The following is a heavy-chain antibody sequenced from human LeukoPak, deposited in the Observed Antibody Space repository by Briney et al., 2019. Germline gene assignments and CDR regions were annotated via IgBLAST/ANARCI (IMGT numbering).Heavy chain of an antibody. CDR3: ARGVTYYDILTGLNWFDP. V-gene: IGHV3-7*03. D-gene: IGHD3-9*01. CDR1: GFTFSSSW. Sequence: GGSLRLSCAASGFTFSSSWMTWVRQAPGKGLEWVASINQDGGEIHYVDSVKGRFTISRDNAKNSLYLQMNSLTAADTAVYYCARGVTYYDILTGLNWFDPWAREPWSPSPQ. J-gene: IGHJ5*02. CDR2: INQDGGEI.